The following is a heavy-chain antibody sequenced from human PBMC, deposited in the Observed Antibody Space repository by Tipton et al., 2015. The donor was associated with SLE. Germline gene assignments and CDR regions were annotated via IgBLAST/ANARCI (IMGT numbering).Heavy chain of an antibody. CDR1: GGSIGYYY. CDR2: IHHSGTT. J-gene: IGHJ4*02. CDR3: ARGTIAATGPYGDTREFDY. V-gene: IGHV4-59*12. D-gene: IGHD6-13*01. Sequence: TLSLTCSVSGGSIGYYYWNWIRQPPGKGLEWIGYIHHSGTTNYNPSLQSRVTISRDPSKNQFSLKLTSVTAADTAVYYCARGTIAATGPYGDTREFDYWGQGTLVTVS.